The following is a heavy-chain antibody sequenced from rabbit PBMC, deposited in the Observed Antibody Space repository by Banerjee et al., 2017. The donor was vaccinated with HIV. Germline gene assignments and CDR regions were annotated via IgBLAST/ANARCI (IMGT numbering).Heavy chain of an antibody. Sequence: QEQLVESGGGLVQPEGSLTLTCTASGFSYMCWVRQAPGKGLEWIGCIYPDAGTTDYASWAKGRFTISRTSSTTVALQMTSLTAADTATYFCARDLAGVTGWNFGLWGPGTLVTVS. J-gene: IGHJ4*01. CDR2: IYPDAGTT. CDR3: ARDLAGVTGWNFGL. D-gene: IGHD4-1*01. V-gene: IGHV1S45*01. CDR1: GFSY.